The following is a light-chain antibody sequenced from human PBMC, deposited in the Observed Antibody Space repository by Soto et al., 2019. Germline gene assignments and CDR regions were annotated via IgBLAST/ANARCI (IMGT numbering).Light chain of an antibody. CDR1: SSDVGGSNY. CDR3: SSYRSGSTRVV. V-gene: IGLV2-14*03. CDR2: DVR. Sequence: QSALSQPASVSGSPGQSITISCTGTSSDVGGSNYVSWYQQHPGKAPKVMIYDVRKRPSGISNRFSGSKSGNTASLTISGLQVEDEADYYCSSYRSGSTRVVFGGGTKLTVL. J-gene: IGLJ2*01.